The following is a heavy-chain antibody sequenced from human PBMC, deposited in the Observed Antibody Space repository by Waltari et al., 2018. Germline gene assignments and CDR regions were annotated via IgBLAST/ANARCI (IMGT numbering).Heavy chain of an antibody. CDR2: ISGSGGST. CDR3: AKEAPPYIAAAGTGEYFQH. CDR1: GFTFSSSA. J-gene: IGHJ1*01. D-gene: IGHD6-13*01. Sequence: EVQLLESGGGLVQPGGSLRLSCAASGFTFSSSAMSWVRQAPGKGLAWVSAISGSGGSTYYADSVKGRFTISRDNSKNTLYLQMNSLRAEDTAVYYCAKEAPPYIAAAGTGEYFQHWGQGTLVTVSS. V-gene: IGHV3-23*01.